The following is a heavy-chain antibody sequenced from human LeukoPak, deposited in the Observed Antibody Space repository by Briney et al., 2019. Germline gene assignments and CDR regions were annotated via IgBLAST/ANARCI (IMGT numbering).Heavy chain of an antibody. CDR1: GLTFSSYW. Sequence: GGSLRHSCAASGLTFSSYWMSWVRRAPGKGLEWVANIKQDGSEKYYVDSVKGRFTISRDNAKNSLYLQMNSLRAEDTALYYCAKDPTPGDYDILTVYYFDYWGQGTLVTVSS. J-gene: IGHJ4*02. D-gene: IGHD3-9*01. CDR3: AKDPTPGDYDILTVYYFDY. V-gene: IGHV3-7*03. CDR2: IKQDGSEK.